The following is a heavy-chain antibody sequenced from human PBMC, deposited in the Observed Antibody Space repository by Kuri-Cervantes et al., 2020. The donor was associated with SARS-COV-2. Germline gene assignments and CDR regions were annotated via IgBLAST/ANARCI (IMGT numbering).Heavy chain of an antibody. J-gene: IGHJ4*02. CDR2: IWYDGSNK. V-gene: IGHV3-33*01. CDR3: ARDGDY. CDR1: GFNFNTYE. Sequence: GESLKISCEASGFNFNTYEMNWVRQAPGKGLEWVAVIWYDGSNKYYADSVKGRFTISRDDSKNTLYLQMDSLRDDDTAVYYCARDGDYWGQGTLVTVSS.